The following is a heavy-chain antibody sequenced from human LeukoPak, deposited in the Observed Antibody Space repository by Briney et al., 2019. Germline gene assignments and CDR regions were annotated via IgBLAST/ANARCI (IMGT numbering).Heavy chain of an antibody. J-gene: IGHJ4*02. V-gene: IGHV3-7*01. Sequence: GGSLRLSCAASGFTFSYCWMSWVRQAPGKGLEWVANIKHDGSEKHYADSVKGRFTISIDNAKNSLYLQMNRLRAEDTAVYYCARPPHRRDGSGWNYFDYWGQGTLVTVSS. D-gene: IGHD6-19*01. CDR3: ARPPHRRDGSGWNYFDY. CDR1: GFTFSYCW. CDR2: IKHDGSEK.